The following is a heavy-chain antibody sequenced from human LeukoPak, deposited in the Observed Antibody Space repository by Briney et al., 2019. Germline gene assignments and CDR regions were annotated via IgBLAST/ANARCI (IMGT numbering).Heavy chain of an antibody. CDR3: ANEGGGAFDI. V-gene: IGHV3-7*01. CDR1: GLTFRSYW. Sequence: GGSLRLSCAASGLTFRSYWMSWVRQAPGKGLEWVANIKEDGSEKYYVDSVKGRFTISRDNAKNSLYLQMNSLRAEDTAMYYCANEGGGAFDIWGQGTMVTVSS. D-gene: IGHD3-16*01. CDR2: IKEDGSEK. J-gene: IGHJ3*02.